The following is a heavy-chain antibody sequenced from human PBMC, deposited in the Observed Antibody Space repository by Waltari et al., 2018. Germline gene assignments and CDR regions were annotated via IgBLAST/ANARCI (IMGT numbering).Heavy chain of an antibody. D-gene: IGHD6-19*01. CDR2: IYYSGST. J-gene: IGHJ4*02. Sequence: QVQLQESGPGLVKPSETLSLTCTVPGGSISSHYWSWIRQPPGKGLEWIGYIYYSGSTNYNPSLKSRVTISVDTSKNQFSLKLSSVTAADTAVYYCARVKVAVAGTFDYWGQGTLVTVSS. CDR1: GGSISSHY. V-gene: IGHV4-59*11. CDR3: ARVKVAVAGTFDY.